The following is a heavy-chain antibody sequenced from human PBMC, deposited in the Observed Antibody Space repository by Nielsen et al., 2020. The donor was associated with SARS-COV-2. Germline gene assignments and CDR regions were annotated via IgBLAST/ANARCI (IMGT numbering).Heavy chain of an antibody. CDR1: GFTFSSYW. V-gene: IGHV3-7*03. J-gene: IGHJ4*02. D-gene: IGHD1-14*01. CDR3: ARAPPRYFDY. Sequence: GESLKISCAASGFTFSSYWMSWVRQAPGKGLEWVANIKQDGSEKYYVDSVKGRFTISRDNAKNSLYLQMNSLRAEDTAVYYCARAPPRYFDYWGQGTLVTVSS. CDR2: IKQDGSEK.